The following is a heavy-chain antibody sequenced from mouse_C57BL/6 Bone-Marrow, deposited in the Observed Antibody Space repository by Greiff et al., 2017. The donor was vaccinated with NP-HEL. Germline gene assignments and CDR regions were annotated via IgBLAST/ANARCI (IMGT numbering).Heavy chain of an antibody. Sequence: QVQLQQPGAELVRPGSSVKLSCKASGYTFTSYWMDWVKQRPGQGLEWIGNIYPSDSETHYNQKFKDKATLTVDKSSSTAYMQLSSLTSEDSAVYYCAREEIWLRYAMDYWGQGTSVTVSS. CDR1: GYTFTSYW. D-gene: IGHD2-2*01. CDR3: AREEIWLRYAMDY. V-gene: IGHV1-61*01. J-gene: IGHJ4*01. CDR2: IYPSDSET.